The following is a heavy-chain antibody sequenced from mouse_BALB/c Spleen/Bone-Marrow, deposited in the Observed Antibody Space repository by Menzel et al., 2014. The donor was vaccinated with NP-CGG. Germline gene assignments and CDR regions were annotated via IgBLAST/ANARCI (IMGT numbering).Heavy chain of an antibody. CDR2: ISSGGSYT. V-gene: IGHV5-9-3*01. CDR1: GFTFSSYA. D-gene: IGHD2-4*01. Sequence: EVKLVESGGGLVKPGGSLKLSCAASGFTFSSYAMFWVRRTPEKRLEWVATISSGGSYTYYPDSVKGRFTISRDNAKNTLYLQMSSLRSEDTAMYYCARHGITRLLDYWGQGTTLTVSS. J-gene: IGHJ2*01. CDR3: ARHGITRLLDY.